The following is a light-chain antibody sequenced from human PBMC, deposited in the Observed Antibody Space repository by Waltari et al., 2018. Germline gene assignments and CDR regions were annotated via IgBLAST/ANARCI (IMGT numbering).Light chain of an antibody. J-gene: IGKJ1*01. Sequence: DIVMTQSPLSLPVTPGEPASISCTSSQRLLYSNGYNYVDWYLQKPGQSPQLLVYLGSNRASGVPERFRGSGSGTDFTLTISRVESEDVGIYYCMQALQTPWTFGQGTKVEIK. CDR2: LGS. CDR1: QRLLYSNGYNY. V-gene: IGKV2-28*01. CDR3: MQALQTPWT.